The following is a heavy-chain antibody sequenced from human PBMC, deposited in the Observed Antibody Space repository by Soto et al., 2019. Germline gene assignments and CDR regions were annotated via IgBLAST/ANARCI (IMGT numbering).Heavy chain of an antibody. J-gene: IGHJ5*02. CDR1: SGSISSSNW. D-gene: IGHD3-9*01. Sequence: QVQLQESGPGLVKPSGTLSLTCAVSSGSISSSNWWSWVRQPPGKALEWIGEIYHSGSTNYNPSLKCRVTISVDKSKNQFYLKLSSGTAADTAVYYCARAYYDILTGYYNNWFYPWGQGTLVTVSS. CDR3: ARAYYDILTGYYNNWFYP. V-gene: IGHV4-4*02. CDR2: IYHSGST.